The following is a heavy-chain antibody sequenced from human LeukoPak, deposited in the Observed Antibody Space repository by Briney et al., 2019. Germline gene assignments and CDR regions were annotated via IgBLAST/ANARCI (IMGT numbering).Heavy chain of an antibody. CDR3: ARVVGTMVRGVIGRTSDYYYYDYVDV. V-gene: IGHV3-74*01. Sequence: GGSLRLSCAASGFTLSSYWMHWVRHVPGKGLVWVSRINSDGSSTNYADSVKGRFTISRDNAKNTLYLQMNSLRAEDTAVYYCARVVGTMVRGVIGRTSDYYYYDYVDVWGKGTTVTISS. CDR2: INSDGSST. CDR1: GFTLSSYW. D-gene: IGHD3-10*01. J-gene: IGHJ6*03.